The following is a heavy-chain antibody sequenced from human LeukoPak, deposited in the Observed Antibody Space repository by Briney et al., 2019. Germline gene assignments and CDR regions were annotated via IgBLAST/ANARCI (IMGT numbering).Heavy chain of an antibody. D-gene: IGHD3-10*01. V-gene: IGHV3-30*18. CDR3: AKDDRYYYGSGTSRRAFDI. CDR1: GFTFSSYG. J-gene: IGHJ3*02. Sequence: GRSLRLSCAASGFTFSSYGMHWVRQAPGKGLEWVAVISYDGSNKYYADSVKGRFTISRDNSKNTLYLQMNSLRAEDTAVYYCAKDDRYYYGSGTSRRAFDIWGQGTMVTVSS. CDR2: ISYDGSNK.